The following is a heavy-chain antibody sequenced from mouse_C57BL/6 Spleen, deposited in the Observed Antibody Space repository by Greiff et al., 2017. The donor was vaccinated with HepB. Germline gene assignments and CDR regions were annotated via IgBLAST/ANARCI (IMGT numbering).Heavy chain of an antibody. CDR3: ATPYSNYVGWYFDV. Sequence: VQLQQSGAELVKPGASVKMSCKASGYTFTSYWITWVKQRPGQGLEWIGDIYPGSGSTNYNEKFKSTATLTVDTSSSTAYMQLSSLTSEDSAVYYCATPYSNYVGWYFDVWGTGTTVTVSS. CDR1: GYTFTSYW. D-gene: IGHD2-5*01. V-gene: IGHV1-55*01. CDR2: IYPGSGST. J-gene: IGHJ1*03.